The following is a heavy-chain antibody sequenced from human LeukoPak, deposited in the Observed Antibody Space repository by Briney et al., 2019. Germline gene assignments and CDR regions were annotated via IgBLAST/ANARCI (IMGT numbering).Heavy chain of an antibody. CDR1: GCTFSNSL. CDR3: TWAYDGS. Sequence: GGSLTLSCAASGCTFSNSLMSWVRQPPGEGLEWVGRIKSKTDSKTTHYAAPGKGIFTISGDDSKNTLYLQMNTVKTEDKSLSYSTWAYDGSWGQGTLVTVSS. CDR2: IKSKTDSKTT. J-gene: IGHJ5*02. D-gene: IGHD5-12*01. V-gene: IGHV3-15*01.